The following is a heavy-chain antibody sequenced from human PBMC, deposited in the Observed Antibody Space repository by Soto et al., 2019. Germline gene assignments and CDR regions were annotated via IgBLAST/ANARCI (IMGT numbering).Heavy chain of an antibody. Sequence: EVLLVESGGGMVKPGGSLRLSCAASGFIFSNAWMNWVRQAPGRGLEWVGRIKSKIDGGTTNYAAPVKGRFIISRDDSKNTVYLQMNNLKSEDTAVYHCTTDHPFYCDGSGYDHWGQGTLVTVSS. J-gene: IGHJ4*02. CDR2: IKSKIDGGTT. CDR1: GFIFSNAW. D-gene: IGHD3-22*01. V-gene: IGHV3-15*07. CDR3: TTDHPFYCDGSGYDH.